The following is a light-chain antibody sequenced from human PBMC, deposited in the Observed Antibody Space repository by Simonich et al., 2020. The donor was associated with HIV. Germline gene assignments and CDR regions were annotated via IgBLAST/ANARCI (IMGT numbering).Light chain of an antibody. J-gene: IGKJ2*01. Sequence: DIVMTQSPDSLPLSLGERATINCKSSQSVLYSSNNKNYLAWYQHKPGQPPKLLIYWASTRESGVPDRCSGSGSGTDFTLTISSLQAEDVAVYYCHQYGSSLHTFGQGTKLEIK. CDR1: QSVLYSSNNKNY. CDR3: HQYGSSLHT. V-gene: IGKV4-1*01. CDR2: WAS.